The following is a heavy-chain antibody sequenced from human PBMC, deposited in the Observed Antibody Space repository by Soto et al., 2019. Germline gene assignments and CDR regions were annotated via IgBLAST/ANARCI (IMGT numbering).Heavy chain of an antibody. CDR2: ISAYNGNT. V-gene: IGHV1-18*01. J-gene: IGHJ6*03. Sequence: GASVKVSCKASGYTFTSYGISWVRQAPGQGLEWMGWISAYNGNTNYAQKLQGRVTMTTDTSTSTAYMELRSLRSDDTAVYYCARDGRSYDYIWGSYRRDYYYYYMDVWGKGTTVTVSS. CDR3: ARDGRSYDYIWGSYRRDYYYYYMDV. CDR1: GYTFTSYG. D-gene: IGHD3-16*02.